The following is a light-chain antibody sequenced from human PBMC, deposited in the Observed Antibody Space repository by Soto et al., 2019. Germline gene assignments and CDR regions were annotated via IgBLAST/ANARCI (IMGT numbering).Light chain of an antibody. CDR1: QSIDSW. V-gene: IGKV1-5*03. J-gene: IGKJ1*01. CDR3: QQYSSYSAGT. CDR2: EAS. Sequence: DIQMTQSPSTLSASVGDRVTITCRASQSIDSWLAWYQQKPGKTPNLLIYEASSLESGVLSRFSGSGSGTEFTLTISSLQPDDFATYYCQQYSSYSAGTFGQGTKVEIK.